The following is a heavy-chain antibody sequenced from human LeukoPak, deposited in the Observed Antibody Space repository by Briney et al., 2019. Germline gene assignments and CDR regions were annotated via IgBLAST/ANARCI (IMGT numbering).Heavy chain of an antibody. D-gene: IGHD2-21*02. J-gene: IGHJ4*02. Sequence: ASVTVSCKASGYTFTGYYMHWVRQAPGQGLEWVGWINPNSGGTNYAQKFQGRVTMTRDTSISTAYMELSRLLSGDTAVYYCARGKTMVYCGGDCYRFDNWGQGTLVTVSS. CDR2: INPNSGGT. CDR3: ARGKTMVYCGGDCYRFDN. V-gene: IGHV1-2*02. CDR1: GYTFTGYY.